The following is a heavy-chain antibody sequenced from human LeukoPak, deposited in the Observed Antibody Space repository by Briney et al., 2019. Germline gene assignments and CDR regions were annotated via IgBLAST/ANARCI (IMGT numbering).Heavy chain of an antibody. D-gene: IGHD6-19*01. Sequence: GGSLRLSCAASGFTFSSYAMHWVRQAPGKGLEWVAVISYDGSNKYYAGPVKGRFTISRDNSKNTLYLQMNSLRAEDTAVYYCARDRQWLVLWGPSYYFDYWGQGTLVTVSS. CDR2: ISYDGSNK. V-gene: IGHV3-30-3*01. CDR1: GFTFSSYA. J-gene: IGHJ4*02. CDR3: ARDRQWLVLWGPSYYFDY.